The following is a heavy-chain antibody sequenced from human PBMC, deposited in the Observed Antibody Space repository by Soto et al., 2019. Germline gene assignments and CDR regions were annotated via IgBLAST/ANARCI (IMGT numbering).Heavy chain of an antibody. CDR3: AKGGSAALIAPSGRDNWFDP. CDR2: ITWNGGTI. V-gene: IGHV3-9*01. D-gene: IGHD6-13*01. Sequence: PGGSLRLSCAASGFAFDDYVMHWVRQPPGRGLEWVSGITWNGGTIRYVDSVKGRFTISRDNAENSLYLQMNSLRPEDTAVYYCAKGGSAALIAPSGRDNWFDPWGQGIQVTVSS. J-gene: IGHJ5*02. CDR1: GFAFDDYV.